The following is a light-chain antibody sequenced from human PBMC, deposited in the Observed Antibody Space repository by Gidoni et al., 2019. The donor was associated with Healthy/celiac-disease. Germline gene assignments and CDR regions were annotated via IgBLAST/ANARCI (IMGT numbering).Light chain of an antibody. Sequence: EIVMKPCPATLSVSPGERATLSCRASQSVSSYLAWYQQKPGKAPRLLIYGASTRATGIPARFSGSGSGTEFTLTISSLQSEDFSVYYCQQYNNWPTWTFGQGTKVEIK. V-gene: IGKV3-15*01. CDR3: QQYNNWPTWT. CDR1: QSVSSY. J-gene: IGKJ1*01. CDR2: GAS.